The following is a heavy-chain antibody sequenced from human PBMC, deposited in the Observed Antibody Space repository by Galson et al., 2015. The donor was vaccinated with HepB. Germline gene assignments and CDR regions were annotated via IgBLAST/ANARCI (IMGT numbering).Heavy chain of an antibody. CDR1: GFSFGTSW. D-gene: IGHD4-23*01. CDR3: ARVLTHWYCDL. J-gene: IGHJ2*01. V-gene: IGHV3-7*01. Sequence: SLRLSCAASGFSFGTSWMTWFRRAPGKGLEWVANIAPDGSEMFYVHSVKGRFTISRENARNSLYLQMHSLRADDTAEYYWARVLTHWYCDLWGRGTLVTVSP. CDR2: IAPDGSEM.